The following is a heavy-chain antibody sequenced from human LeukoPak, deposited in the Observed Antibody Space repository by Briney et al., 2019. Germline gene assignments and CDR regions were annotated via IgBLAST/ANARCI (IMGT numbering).Heavy chain of an antibody. J-gene: IGHJ4*02. V-gene: IGHV1-2*04. CDR2: INPNSGGT. Sequence: ASVKVSCKASGYTFTGYYIHWVRQAPGQGLEWMGWINPNSGGTNYAQKFQGWVTMTRDTSISTAYMELSRLRSDDTAVYYCARAIAAAGTGPYYFDYWGQGTLVTVSS. D-gene: IGHD6-13*01. CDR3: ARAIAAAGTGPYYFDY. CDR1: GYTFTGYY.